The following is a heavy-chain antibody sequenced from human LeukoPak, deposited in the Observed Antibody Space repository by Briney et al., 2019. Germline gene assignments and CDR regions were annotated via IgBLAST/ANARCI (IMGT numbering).Heavy chain of an antibody. CDR3: AREVTFGGVIVTNWFDP. D-gene: IGHD3-16*02. CDR1: GYSFTSYW. V-gene: IGHV5-51*01. J-gene: IGHJ5*02. Sequence: GESLKISCKGSGYSFTSYWIGWVRPMPGKGLEWMGIIYPGDSDTRYSPSFQGQVTISADKSISTAYLQWSSLKASDTAMYYCAREVTFGGVIVTNWFDPWGQGTLVTVSS. CDR2: IYPGDSDT.